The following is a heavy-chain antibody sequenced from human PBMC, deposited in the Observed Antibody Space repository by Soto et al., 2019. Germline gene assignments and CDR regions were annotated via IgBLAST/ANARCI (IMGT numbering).Heavy chain of an antibody. D-gene: IGHD2-2*01. CDR3: AKDKRDCSSASGCYKNNWFDS. CDR2: IKEDGSEK. Sequence: PAGSLRLSCAASGFTFSSYWMSWVRQAPGKGLEWVANIKEDGSEKYYVDSVKGRFTISRDNAKNSLYVQMNNLRAEDTAVYYCAKDKRDCSSASGCYKNNWFDSWGQGTLVTVSS. J-gene: IGHJ5*01. CDR1: GFTFSSYW. V-gene: IGHV3-7*01.